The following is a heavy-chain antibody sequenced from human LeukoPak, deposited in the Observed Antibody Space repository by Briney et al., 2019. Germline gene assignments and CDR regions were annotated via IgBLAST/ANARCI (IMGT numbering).Heavy chain of an antibody. CDR1: GGSFSGYY. D-gene: IGHD3-10*01. CDR2: IYYSGST. V-gene: IGHV4-34*01. J-gene: IGHJ4*02. CDR3: AANSADYNSLGSSYKV. Sequence: SETLSLTCAVYGGSFSGYYWSWICQPPGKGLEWIGYIYYSGSTHYNPSLKSRVTISVDTSKNQFSLKLNSVTAADTAVFYCAANSADYNSLGSSYKVWGQGTLVTVSS.